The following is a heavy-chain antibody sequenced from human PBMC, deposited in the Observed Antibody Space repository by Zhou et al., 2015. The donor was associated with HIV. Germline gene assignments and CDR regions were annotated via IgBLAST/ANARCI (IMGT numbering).Heavy chain of an antibody. V-gene: IGHV1-3*05. CDR1: GYTFTSYA. Sequence: QVQLVQSGAEEKKPGASVKVSCKASGYTFTSYAMHWVRQAPGQRLEWMGWINAGNDNTKYSQKFQGRVTITRDTSASTAYMELSSLRSEDTAVYYCARGYCSGGSCHPSHWGQGTLVTVSS. D-gene: IGHD2-15*01. CDR3: ARGYCSGGSCHPSH. CDR2: INAGNDNT. J-gene: IGHJ4*02.